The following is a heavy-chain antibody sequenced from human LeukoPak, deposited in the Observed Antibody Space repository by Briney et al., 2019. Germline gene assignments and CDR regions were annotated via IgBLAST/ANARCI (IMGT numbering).Heavy chain of an antibody. Sequence: GASVKVSCRVAGYTLTELSMHWVRQAPGKGLGWMGGFDPEDGETIYAQKFQGRVTMTEDTSTDTAYMELSSLSSEDTAVYYCATTSGWLQYYFDYWGQGTLVTVSS. CDR2: FDPEDGET. V-gene: IGHV1-24*01. J-gene: IGHJ4*02. D-gene: IGHD5-24*01. CDR3: ATTSGWLQYYFDY. CDR1: GYTLTELS.